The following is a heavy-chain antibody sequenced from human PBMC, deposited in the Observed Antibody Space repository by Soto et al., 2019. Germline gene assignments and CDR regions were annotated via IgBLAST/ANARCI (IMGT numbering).Heavy chain of an antibody. CDR3: ASGLYYDILTGYFQH. J-gene: IGHJ1*01. V-gene: IGHV3-48*03. D-gene: IGHD3-9*01. CDR1: GFTFSNYE. Sequence: GGSLRLSCAASGFTFSNYEMNWVRQAPGKGLEWVSYISSSGSTIYYADSVKGRFTISRDNAKNSLYLQMNSLRAEDTAVYYCASGLYYDILTGYFQHWGQGTLVTV. CDR2: ISSSGSTI.